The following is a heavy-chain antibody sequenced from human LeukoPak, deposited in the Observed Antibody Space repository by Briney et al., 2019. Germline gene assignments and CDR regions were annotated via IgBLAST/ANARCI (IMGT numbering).Heavy chain of an antibody. Sequence: TGGSLRLSCAASGFTVSSNYMSWVRQAPGKGLKWVSVIYSGGDTYYADSVKGRFTISRDNSKNTLYLQMNSLRAEDTAVYYCASGANYYGSGSYYLYYYGMDVWGQGTTVTVSS. V-gene: IGHV3-53*01. D-gene: IGHD3-10*01. CDR1: GFTVSSNY. J-gene: IGHJ6*02. CDR3: ASGANYYGSGSYYLYYYGMDV. CDR2: IYSGGDT.